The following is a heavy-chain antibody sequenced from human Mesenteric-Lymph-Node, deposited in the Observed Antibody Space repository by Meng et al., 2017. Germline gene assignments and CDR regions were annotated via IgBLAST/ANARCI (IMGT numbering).Heavy chain of an antibody. D-gene: IGHD3-10*01. J-gene: IGHJ6*02. Sequence: ASVKVSCKASGYTFTSYGISWVRQAPGQGLEWMGWISAYNGNTNYAQKFQGRVTMTRDTSISTAYMELSRLRSDDTAVYYCARGPNYYGSGSYYNAHYYYGMDVWGQGTTVTVSS. CDR3: ARGPNYYGSGSYYNAHYYYGMDV. CDR1: GYTFTSYG. V-gene: IGHV1-18*01. CDR2: ISAYNGNT.